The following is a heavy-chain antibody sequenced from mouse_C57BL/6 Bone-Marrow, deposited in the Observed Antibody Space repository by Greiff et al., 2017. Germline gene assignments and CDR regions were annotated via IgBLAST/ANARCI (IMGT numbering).Heavy chain of an antibody. Sequence: EVMLVESGGGLVQPKGSLKLSCAASGFSFNTYAMNWVRQAPGTGLEWVARIRSKSNNYATYYADSVKDRFTISRDDSESMLYLQMNNLKTEDTAMYYCVRQGDSNYAYFDYWGQGTTLTVSS. J-gene: IGHJ2*01. CDR2: IRSKSNNYAT. CDR3: VRQGDSNYAYFDY. CDR1: GFSFNTYA. D-gene: IGHD2-5*01. V-gene: IGHV10-1*01.